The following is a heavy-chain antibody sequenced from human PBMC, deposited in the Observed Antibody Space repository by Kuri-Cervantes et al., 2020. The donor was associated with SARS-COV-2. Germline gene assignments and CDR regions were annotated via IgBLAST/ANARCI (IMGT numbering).Heavy chain of an antibody. CDR2: INAGNGNT. V-gene: IGHV1-3*01. CDR3: ARGGYSYVQGDPAFDI. D-gene: IGHD5-18*01. Sequence: VKVSCKASGYTFTSYAMHWVRQAPGQRLEWMGWINAGNGNTKYSQKFQGRVTMTRDTSISTAYMELSRLRSDDTVVYYCARGGYSYVQGDPAFDIWGQGTMVTVSS. CDR1: GYTFTSYA. J-gene: IGHJ3*02.